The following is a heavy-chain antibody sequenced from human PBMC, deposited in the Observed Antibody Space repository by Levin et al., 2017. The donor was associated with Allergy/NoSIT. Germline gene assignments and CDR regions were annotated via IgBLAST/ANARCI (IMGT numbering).Heavy chain of an antibody. CDR3: ARGRYYDILTGYQNPLFDY. V-gene: IGHV3-48*01. Sequence: SGGSLRLSCAASGFTFSSYSMNWVRQAPGKGLEWVSYISSSSSTIYYADSVKGRFTISRDNAKNSLYLQMNSLRAEDTAVYYCARGRYYDILTGYQNPLFDYWGQGTLVTVSS. J-gene: IGHJ4*02. CDR1: GFTFSSYS. D-gene: IGHD3-9*01. CDR2: ISSSSSTI.